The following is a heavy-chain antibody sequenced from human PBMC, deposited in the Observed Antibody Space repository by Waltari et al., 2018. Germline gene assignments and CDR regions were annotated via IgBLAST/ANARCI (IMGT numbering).Heavy chain of an antibody. Sequence: QVQLVQSGAEVKKPGSSVKVSCKASVGTFSSYAISWVRQAPGQGLEWMGGIIPIFGTANYAQKFQGRVTMTADESTSTAYMELSSLRSEDTAVYYCARDEAAAAGFDYWGQGTLVTVSS. J-gene: IGHJ4*02. V-gene: IGHV1-69*01. CDR1: VGTFSSYA. D-gene: IGHD6-13*01. CDR2: IIPIFGTA. CDR3: ARDEAAAAGFDY.